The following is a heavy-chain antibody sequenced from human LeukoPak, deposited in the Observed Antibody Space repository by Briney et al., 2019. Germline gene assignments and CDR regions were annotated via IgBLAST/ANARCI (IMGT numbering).Heavy chain of an antibody. V-gene: IGHV3-30*04. CDR1: GFPFSTYA. CDR2: ISYDGSSK. CDR3: ARARSSYGYGDAFDI. D-gene: IGHD5-18*01. Sequence: GMSLRLSCAASGFPFSTYAMHWVRQAPGKGLEWVAVISYDGSSKYYADSVKGRFTISRDNSKNTLYLQMNSLRAEDTAVYYCARARSSYGYGDAFDIWGQGTMVTVSS. J-gene: IGHJ3*02.